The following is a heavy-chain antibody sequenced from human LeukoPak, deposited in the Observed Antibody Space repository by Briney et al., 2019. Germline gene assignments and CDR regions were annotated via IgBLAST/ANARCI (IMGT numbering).Heavy chain of an antibody. D-gene: IGHD3-10*01. J-gene: IGHJ6*03. Sequence: PGGSLRLSCAASGFRFGDYGMSWVRQAPGKGLEWVSGINWNGGSTGYGDSVKGRFTISRDNVKNSLYLDMNSLRADDTALYYCARDPPLRSSYYRMDVWGKGTTVTVSS. CDR2: INWNGGST. V-gene: IGHV3-20*04. CDR3: ARDPPLRSSYYRMDV. CDR1: GFRFGDYG.